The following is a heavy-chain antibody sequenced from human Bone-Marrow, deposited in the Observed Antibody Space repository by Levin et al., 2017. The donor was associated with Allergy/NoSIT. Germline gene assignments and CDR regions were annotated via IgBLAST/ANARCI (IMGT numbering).Heavy chain of an antibody. CDR1: GGSFGGYY. D-gene: IGHD3-22*01. CDR2: ISHRGST. Sequence: SETLSLTCAVSGGSFGGYYWSWLRQPPGKGPEWIGEISHRGSTTYNPSLNSRVTISVDTSRNKFSVTLNYVTAADTAVYYCAVVSLRYGTFETWGQGTMVTVSS. V-gene: IGHV4-34*01. J-gene: IGHJ3*02. CDR3: AVVSLRYGTFET.